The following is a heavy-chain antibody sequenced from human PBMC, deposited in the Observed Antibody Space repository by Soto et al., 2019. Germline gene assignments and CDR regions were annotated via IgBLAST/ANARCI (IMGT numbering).Heavy chain of an antibody. J-gene: IGHJ4*02. CDR1: GGSISSYY. CDR3: AQVRYYYDSSGYLYYFDY. D-gene: IGHD3-22*01. Sequence: PSETLSLTCTVSGGSISSYYWSWIRQPPGKGLEWIGYIYYSGSTNYNPSLKSRVTISVDTSKNQFSLKLSSVTAADTAVYYCAQVRYYYDSSGYLYYFDYWGQGTLVTVSS. CDR2: IYYSGST. V-gene: IGHV4-59*01.